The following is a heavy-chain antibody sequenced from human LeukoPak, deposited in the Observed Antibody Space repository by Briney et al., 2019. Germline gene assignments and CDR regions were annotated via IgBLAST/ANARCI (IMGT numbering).Heavy chain of an antibody. D-gene: IGHD4-23*01. J-gene: IGHJ3*02. CDR3: ATDIDLYGGNHREAFDI. CDR2: IYPGDSDT. Sequence: GESLKISCKGSGYSFTSYWIGWVRQVPGKGLEWMGIIYPGDSDTRYSPSFQGQVTISADKSISTAYLQWSSLKASDTAMYYCATDIDLYGGNHREAFDIWGQGTMVTVSS. CDR1: GYSFTSYW. V-gene: IGHV5-51*01.